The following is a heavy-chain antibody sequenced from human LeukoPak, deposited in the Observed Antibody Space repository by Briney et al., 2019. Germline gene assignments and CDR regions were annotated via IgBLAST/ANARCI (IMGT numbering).Heavy chain of an antibody. Sequence: GGSLRLSCAASGFTFSDYGIHGVRQAPGKGLEWVAFTRSDGTNKYYTDSVKGRFTISRDISKNTLYLQMNSLRPDDTATYFCAREIGTYREYNWFGPWGQGTLVTVSS. V-gene: IGHV3-30*02. CDR3: AREIGTYREYNWFGP. CDR1: GFTFSDYG. D-gene: IGHD3-16*02. CDR2: TRSDGTNK. J-gene: IGHJ5*02.